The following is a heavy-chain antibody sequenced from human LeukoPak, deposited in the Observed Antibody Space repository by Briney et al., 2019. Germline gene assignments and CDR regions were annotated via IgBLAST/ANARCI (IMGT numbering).Heavy chain of an antibody. V-gene: IGHV1-2*06. CDR2: INPNSGGT. D-gene: IGHD5-18*01. CDR3: ARDSSHSYGYAFDI. CDR1: GYTFTGYY. Sequence: ASVKVSCKASGYTFTGYYMHWVRQAPGQGLEWMGRINPNSGGTNYAQKFQGRVTMTRDTSISTAYMELSRLRSDDTAVYYCARDSSHSYGYAFDIWGQGTMVTVSS. J-gene: IGHJ3*02.